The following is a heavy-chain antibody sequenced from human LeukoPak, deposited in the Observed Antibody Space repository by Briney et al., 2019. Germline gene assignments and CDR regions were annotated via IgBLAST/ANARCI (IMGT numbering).Heavy chain of an antibody. CDR2: ITSGSSPI. CDR3: ARRAYGDDSFDY. V-gene: IGHV3-48*02. D-gene: IGHD4-17*01. Sequence: PGGSLRLSCSASGFTFGGYAMSWVRQAPGKGLEWVSYITSGSSPIYYADSVKGRFTISRDNAKNSLYLQMNSLRDEDTAVYYCARRAYGDDSFDYWGQGTLVTVSS. J-gene: IGHJ4*02. CDR1: GFTFGGYA.